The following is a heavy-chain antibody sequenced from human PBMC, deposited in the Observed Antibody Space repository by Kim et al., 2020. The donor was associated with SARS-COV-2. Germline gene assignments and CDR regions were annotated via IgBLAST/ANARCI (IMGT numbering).Heavy chain of an antibody. CDR2: ISYDGSNK. Sequence: GGSLRLSCAASGFTFSSYAMHWVRQAPGKRLEWVAVISYDGSNKYYADSVKGRFTISRDNSKNTLYLQMNSLRAEDTAVYYCARDRGTMVRGDYYYYYGMDVWGQGTTVTVSS. CDR3: ARDRGTMVRGDYYYYYGMDV. V-gene: IGHV3-30*04. CDR1: GFTFSSYA. J-gene: IGHJ6*02. D-gene: IGHD3-10*01.